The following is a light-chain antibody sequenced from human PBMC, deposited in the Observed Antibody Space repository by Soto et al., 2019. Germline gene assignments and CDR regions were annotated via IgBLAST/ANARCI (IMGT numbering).Light chain of an antibody. CDR3: QQYNNWPPTT. CDR2: DAS. V-gene: IGKV3-15*01. Sequence: EKVITRSPATLSVSPGERAPLSCRASQSVSSNLAWYQQKPGQAPRLLIYDASNRATGIPARFSGSGSGTEFTLTISSLQSEDFAVYYCQQYNNWPPTTFGQGTKVDIK. J-gene: IGKJ1*01. CDR1: QSVSSN.